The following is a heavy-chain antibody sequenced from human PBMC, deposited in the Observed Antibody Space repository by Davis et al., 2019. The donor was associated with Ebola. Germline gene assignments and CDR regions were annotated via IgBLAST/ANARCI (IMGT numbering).Heavy chain of an antibody. CDR1: GGSISSGSYY. D-gene: IGHD3-10*01. V-gene: IGHV4-61*02. Sequence: PSETLSLTCTVSGGSISSGSYYWSWIRQPAGKGLEWIGRIYTSGSTNYNPSLKSRVTMSVDTSKNQFSLKLSSVTAADTAVYYCAREDGSGSFVFDYWGQGTLVTVSS. J-gene: IGHJ4*02. CDR2: IYTSGST. CDR3: AREDGSGSFVFDY.